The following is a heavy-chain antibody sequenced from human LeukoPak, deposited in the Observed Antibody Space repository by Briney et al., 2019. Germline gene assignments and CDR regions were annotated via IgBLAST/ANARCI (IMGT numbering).Heavy chain of an antibody. CDR3: TRVGHSGFDFDY. CDR2: IRSKANSYAT. CDR1: GFTFSGSA. D-gene: IGHD5-12*01. V-gene: IGHV3-73*01. Sequence: PGGSLRLSCAASGFTFSGSAMHWVRQASGKGLEWVGRIRSKANSYATAYAASVKGRFTISRDDSKNTAYLQMNSLKTEDTAVYYCTRVGHSGFDFDYWGQGTLVTVSP. J-gene: IGHJ4*02.